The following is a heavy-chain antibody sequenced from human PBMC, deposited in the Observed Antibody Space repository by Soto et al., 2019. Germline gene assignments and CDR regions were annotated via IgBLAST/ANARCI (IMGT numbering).Heavy chain of an antibody. D-gene: IGHD1-1*01. CDR1: GASVSSNAYC. V-gene: IGHV4-61*08. Sequence: SETLSLTCTVSGASVSSNAYCWSWIRQSPGMGLEWIGYIYHSGATNYNPSLRGRVTISVDTSKNQFSLRLPSVTAADAAVYYCARLALSTTGTGPFSRWLDPWGQGTLVTVSS. J-gene: IGHJ5*02. CDR3: ARLALSTTGTGPFSRWLDP. CDR2: IYHSGAT.